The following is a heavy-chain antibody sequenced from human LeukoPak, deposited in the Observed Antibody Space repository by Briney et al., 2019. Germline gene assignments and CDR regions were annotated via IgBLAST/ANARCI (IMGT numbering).Heavy chain of an antibody. V-gene: IGHV4-39*01. Sequence: SQTLSLTCTVSGGSLSSSSYYSGWIRQPPGKGLEWGGSIYYSGSTYYNPSLKSRVTISVDTSKNQFSLKLSSVTAADTAVYYCARLIMVRGVIIPPDHWGQGSLVTVSS. D-gene: IGHD3-10*01. CDR3: ARLIMVRGVIIPPDH. CDR1: GGSLSSSSYY. J-gene: IGHJ1*01. CDR2: IYYSGST.